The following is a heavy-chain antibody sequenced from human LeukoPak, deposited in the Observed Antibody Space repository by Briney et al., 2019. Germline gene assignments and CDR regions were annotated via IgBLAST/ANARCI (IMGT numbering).Heavy chain of an antibody. CDR3: ARHVAPLVYSDAFDI. V-gene: IGHV5-51*01. J-gene: IGHJ3*02. CDR1: GYSFTSYW. D-gene: IGHD2-8*01. Sequence: GESLKISCKGSGYSFTSYWIGRVRQMPGKGLEWMGIIYHGDSDTRYSPSFQGQVTISADKSISTVYLQWRSLKASDTAMYYCARHVAPLVYSDAFDIWGQGTMVTVSS. CDR2: IYHGDSDT.